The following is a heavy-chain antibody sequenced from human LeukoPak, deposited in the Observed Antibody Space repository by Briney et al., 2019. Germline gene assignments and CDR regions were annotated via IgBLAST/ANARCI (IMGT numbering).Heavy chain of an antibody. CDR2: INYSGTT. J-gene: IGHJ3*02. D-gene: IGHD1-1*01. CDR1: GGSITNRY. V-gene: IGHV4-59*01. Sequence: PSETLSLTCTVSGGSITNRYWNWIRQSPGKGLEWIGYINYSGTTNYNPSLRGRVTISVDTSKNQFSLKLSSVTAADTAVYFCARDPLSTNDFDIWGQGTMVTVSS. CDR3: ARDPLSTNDFDI.